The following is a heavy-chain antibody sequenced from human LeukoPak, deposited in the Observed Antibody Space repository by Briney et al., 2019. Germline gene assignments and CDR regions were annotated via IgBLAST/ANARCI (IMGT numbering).Heavy chain of an antibody. CDR1: GGSISSCY. J-gene: IGHJ4*02. Sequence: SETLSLTCTVSGGSISSCYWSWIRQPPGKGLEWIGDIYYSGSTNYNPSLKSRVTISVDTSKNQFSLRLSSVTAADTAVYYSARLASGSYGPLTPFDYWGQGTLVTVST. D-gene: IGHD1-26*01. CDR2: IYYSGST. CDR3: ARLASGSYGPLTPFDY. V-gene: IGHV4-59*08.